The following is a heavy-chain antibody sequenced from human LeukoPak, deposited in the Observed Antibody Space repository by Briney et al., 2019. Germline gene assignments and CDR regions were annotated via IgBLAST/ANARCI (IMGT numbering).Heavy chain of an antibody. V-gene: IGHV4-4*07. D-gene: IGHD2-8*01. Sequence: SETLSLTCTVSGGSISSYYWSWIRQSAGKGLERIGLIYTSGSTNYNPSLKSRVTMSVDTSKNQFSLKLSSVTAADTAVYFCAKGYTNGVNQEVWLDPWGQGTLVTVSS. J-gene: IGHJ5*02. CDR1: GGSISSYY. CDR2: IYTSGST. CDR3: AKGYTNGVNQEVWLDP.